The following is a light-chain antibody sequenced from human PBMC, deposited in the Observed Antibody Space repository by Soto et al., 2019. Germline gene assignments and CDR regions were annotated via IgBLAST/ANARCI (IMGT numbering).Light chain of an antibody. Sequence: QSALTQPASVSGFPGQSITISCTGTSSDVGGYNYVSWYQQHPGKAPKLMIYDVSNRPSGVSNRFSGSKSGNTASLTISGLQAEDEADYCCSSYTSSSTRVFGTGTKLTVL. CDR1: SSDVGGYNY. V-gene: IGLV2-14*01. J-gene: IGLJ1*01. CDR3: SSYTSSSTRV. CDR2: DVS.